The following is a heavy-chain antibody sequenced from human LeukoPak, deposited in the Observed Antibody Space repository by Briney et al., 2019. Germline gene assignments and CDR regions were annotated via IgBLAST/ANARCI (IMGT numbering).Heavy chain of an antibody. J-gene: IGHJ4*02. V-gene: IGHV1-18*04. CDR3: ARDRGSAAAGTDFDY. Sequence: EASVKVSCKASGYTFTGYYMHWVRQAPGQGLEWMGWISAYNGNTNYAQKLQGRVTMTTDTSTSTAYMELRSLRSDDTAVYYCARDRGSAAAGTDFDYWGQGTLVTVSS. CDR1: GYTFTGYY. D-gene: IGHD6-13*01. CDR2: ISAYNGNT.